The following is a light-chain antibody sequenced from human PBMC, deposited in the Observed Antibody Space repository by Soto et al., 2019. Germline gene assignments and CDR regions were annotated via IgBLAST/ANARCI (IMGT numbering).Light chain of an antibody. CDR2: RAS. CDR3: QQYHNLWT. Sequence: EIVMTQSPATLSMSPGERATLSCTASHYVYSNVAWFQQRPGQAPRLLIYRASARATGTPARFSGSGSETEFTLTITSLQSEDFAVYYCQQYHNLWTFGQGTEVEIK. V-gene: IGKV3-15*01. CDR1: HYVYSN. J-gene: IGKJ1*01.